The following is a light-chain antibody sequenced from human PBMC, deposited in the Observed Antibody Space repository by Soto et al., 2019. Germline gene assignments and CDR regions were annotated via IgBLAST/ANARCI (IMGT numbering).Light chain of an antibody. J-gene: IGLJ2*01. CDR1: SSDVGGYDF. CDR2: EVS. CDR3: SSYTSTTLV. Sequence: QSALTQPASVSGSPGQSITISCTGTSSDVGGYDFVSWYQHHPGKVPKLMIFEVSKRPPGVSNRFSGSKSGNTASLTISGLQAEDEAYYYCSSYTSTTLVFGGGTKVTVL. V-gene: IGLV2-14*01.